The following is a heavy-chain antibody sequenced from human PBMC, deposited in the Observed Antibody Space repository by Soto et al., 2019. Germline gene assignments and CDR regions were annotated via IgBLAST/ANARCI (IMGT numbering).Heavy chain of an antibody. CDR1: GYPISSGGYY. D-gene: IGHD1-1*01. CDR2: VHYSGST. V-gene: IGHV4-31*11. CDR3: ARPTGNRFDS. J-gene: IGHJ4*02. Sequence: SEILSLTCAVSGYPISSGGYYWAWIRQHPGKGLEWIGYVHYSGSTYYNPSVKNRATISMDTSNNQFSLRLTSVTAADTAVYYCARPTGNRFDSWGQGSLVTVSS.